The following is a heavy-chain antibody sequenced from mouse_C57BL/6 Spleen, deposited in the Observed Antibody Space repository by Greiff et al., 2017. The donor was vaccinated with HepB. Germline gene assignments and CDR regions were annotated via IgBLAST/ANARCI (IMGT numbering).Heavy chain of an antibody. V-gene: IGHV1-52*01. CDR1: GYTFTSYW. CDR3: ARAYYGSDWYFDV. CDR2: IDPSDSET. D-gene: IGHD1-1*01. J-gene: IGHJ1*03. Sequence: QVQLQQPGAELVRPGSSVKLSCKASGYTFTSYWMHWVKQRPIQGLEWIGNIDPSDSETHYNQKFEDKATLTVDKSSSTAYMQLSSLTSEDSAVYYCARAYYGSDWYFDVWGTGTTVTVSS.